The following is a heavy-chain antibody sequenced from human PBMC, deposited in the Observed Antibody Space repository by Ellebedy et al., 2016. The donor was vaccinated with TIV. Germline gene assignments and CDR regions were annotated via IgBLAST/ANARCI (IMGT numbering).Heavy chain of an antibody. J-gene: IGHJ4*02. D-gene: IGHD3-16*01. CDR3: AGDYASG. CDR1: GFTFRTYNTYS. Sequence: GESLKISCAASGFTFRTYNTYSMNWVRQAPEKGLEWVSYIGSRTNIIYYADSVKGRFTISRDNAKNSLYLQINSLREKDTAVYYCAGDYASGWGQGTLVTVSS. V-gene: IGHV3-48*02. CDR2: IGSRTNII.